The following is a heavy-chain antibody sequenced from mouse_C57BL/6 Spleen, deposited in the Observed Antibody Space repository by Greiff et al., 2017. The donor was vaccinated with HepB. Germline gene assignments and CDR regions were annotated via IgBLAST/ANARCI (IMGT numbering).Heavy chain of an antibody. CDR1: GYTFTSYG. J-gene: IGHJ2*01. CDR3: AREGTMVKKAFDY. CDR2: IYPRSGNT. Sequence: VQRVESGAELARPGASVKLSCKASGYTFTSYGISWVKQRTGQGLEWIGEIYPRSGNTYYNEKFKGKATLTADKSSSTAYMELRSLTSEDSAVYFCAREGTMVKKAFDYWGQGTTLTVSS. V-gene: IGHV1-81*01. D-gene: IGHD2-1*01.